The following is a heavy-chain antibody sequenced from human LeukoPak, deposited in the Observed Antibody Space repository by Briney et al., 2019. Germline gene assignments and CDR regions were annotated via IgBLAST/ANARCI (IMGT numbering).Heavy chain of an antibody. CDR3: AKEARWIQLRLGNWFDP. V-gene: IGHV3-23*01. Sequence: GGSLRLSCAASGFTFSSYAMSWVRQAPGKGLEGVSAISGSGGSTYYADSVKGRFTISRDNSKNTLYLQMNSLRAEDTAVYYCAKEARWIQLRLGNWFDPWGQGTLVTVSS. J-gene: IGHJ5*02. CDR2: ISGSGGST. D-gene: IGHD5-18*01. CDR1: GFTFSSYA.